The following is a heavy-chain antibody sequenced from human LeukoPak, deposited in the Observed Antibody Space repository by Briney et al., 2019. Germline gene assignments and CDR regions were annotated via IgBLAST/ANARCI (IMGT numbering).Heavy chain of an antibody. D-gene: IGHD3-10*01. V-gene: IGHV1-69*13. CDR3: ARDRFSYHDSGSPYYYYYMDV. CDR1: GGTFSSYA. Sequence: SVKVSCKASGGTFSSYAISWVRQAPGQGLEWMGGIIPFFGTANYAQKFQGRVTITADESTSTAYMELSSLRSDDTAVYYCARDRFSYHDSGSPYYYYYMDVWGTGTTVTISS. CDR2: IIPFFGTA. J-gene: IGHJ6*03.